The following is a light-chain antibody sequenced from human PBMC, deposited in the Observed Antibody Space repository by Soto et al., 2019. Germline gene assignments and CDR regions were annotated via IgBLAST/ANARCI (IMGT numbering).Light chain of an antibody. CDR2: EVT. Sequence: QSALTQPASVSGSPGQSITISCTGTSSDVGSYHYVSWYQQFPGEAPKLMIYEVTKRPSGISNRFSGSKSGNTASLTISELQAEDEADYFCCSYAGSYTFRVFGGGTKLTVL. J-gene: IGLJ3*02. V-gene: IGLV2-14*01. CDR1: SSDVGSYHY. CDR3: CSYAGSYTFRV.